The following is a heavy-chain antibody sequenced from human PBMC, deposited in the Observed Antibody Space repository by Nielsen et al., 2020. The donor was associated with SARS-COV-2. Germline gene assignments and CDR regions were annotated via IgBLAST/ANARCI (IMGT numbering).Heavy chain of an antibody. CDR2: ISGTADST. D-gene: IGHD5-12*01. J-gene: IGHJ4*02. CDR1: GFSFNTFG. Sequence: GESLKISCAASGFSFNTFGMSWVRQTPGKGLEWISTISGTADSTYYADSVKGRFTISRDNSKNTLYLQMNSLRAEDTATYYCARVSGYYWPQDYWGQGTLVTV. V-gene: IGHV3-23*01. CDR3: ARVSGYYWPQDY.